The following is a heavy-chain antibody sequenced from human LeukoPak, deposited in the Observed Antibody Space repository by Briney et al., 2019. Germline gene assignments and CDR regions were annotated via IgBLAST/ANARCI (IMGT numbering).Heavy chain of an antibody. CDR2: ISWNSGSI. V-gene: IGHV3-9*01. J-gene: IGHJ4*02. D-gene: IGHD7-27*01. CDR3: AKDSAGDDYFDY. CDR1: GFTFDDYA. Sequence: GRSLRLSCAATGFTFDDYAMHLVRQAPGKGLEWVSGISWNSGSIGYADSVKGRFTISRDNAKNSLYLQMNSLRAEDTALYYCAKDSAGDDYFDYWGQGTLVTVSS.